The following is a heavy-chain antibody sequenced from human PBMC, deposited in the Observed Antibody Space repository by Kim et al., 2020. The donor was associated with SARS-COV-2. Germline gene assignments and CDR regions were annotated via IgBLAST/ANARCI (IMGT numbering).Heavy chain of an antibody. D-gene: IGHD2-2*01. CDR1: GFTFSSYA. CDR3: ARPTKGTHHCSSTSCHTSKRGNYYYGMGV. J-gene: IGHJ6*04. V-gene: IGHV3-30*04. CDR2: ISYDGSNK. Sequence: GGSLRLSCAASGFTFSSYAMHWVRQAPGKGLEWVAVISYDGSNKYYADSVKGRVTISRDNSKNTLYLQMNSLRAEDTAAYYCARPTKGTHHCSSTSCHTSKRGNYYYGMGVWGEGATVTVSS.